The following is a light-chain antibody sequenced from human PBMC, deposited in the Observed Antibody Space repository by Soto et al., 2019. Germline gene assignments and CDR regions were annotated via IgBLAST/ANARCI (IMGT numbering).Light chain of an antibody. V-gene: IGKV1-39*01. CDR3: QQSYSTTWT. Sequence: DIQMTQSPSTLSGSVGDRVTIPCRASQTISSWFAWYQQKPGKAPKLLIYAASSLQSGVPSRFSGSGSETDFTLTISSLQPEDFATYSCQQSYSTTWTFGQGTKVDIK. CDR1: QTISSW. J-gene: IGKJ1*01. CDR2: AAS.